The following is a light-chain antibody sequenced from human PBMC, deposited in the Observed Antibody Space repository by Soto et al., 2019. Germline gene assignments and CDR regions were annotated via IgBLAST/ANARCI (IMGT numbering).Light chain of an antibody. V-gene: IGLV2-14*01. CDR1: SRDVGGYNY. Sequence: QSVLTQPASVSGSPGQSITISCTGTSRDVGGYNYVSWYQQHPGKAPKLMIYDVSNRPSGVSNRFSGSKSGNTASLTISGLQAEDEADYYCSSYTSSSTRVFGGGTQLT. CDR2: DVS. CDR3: SSYTSSSTRV. J-gene: IGLJ2*01.